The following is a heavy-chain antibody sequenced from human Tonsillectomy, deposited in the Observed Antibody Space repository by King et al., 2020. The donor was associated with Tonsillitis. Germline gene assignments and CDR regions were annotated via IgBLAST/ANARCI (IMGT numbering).Heavy chain of an antibody. D-gene: IGHD4-17*01. V-gene: IGHV3-53*01. CDR2: IYSGGST. J-gene: IGHJ4*02. CDR1: GFTVSSNY. Sequence: DVQLVESGGGLIQPGGSLRLSCAASGFTVSSNYMSWVRQAPGKGLEWVSVIYSGGSTYYADSVKGRFTISSNNSKNTLYLQMNSRRGADAAVYYCARTVIDYGDYGYWGQGTLVTVSS. CDR3: ARTVIDYGDYGY.